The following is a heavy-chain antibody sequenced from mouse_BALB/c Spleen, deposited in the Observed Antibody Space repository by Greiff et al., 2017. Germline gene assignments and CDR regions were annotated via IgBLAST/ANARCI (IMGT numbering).Heavy chain of an antibody. CDR3: ARGIHYGSRGGYWYFDV. D-gene: IGHD1-1*01. V-gene: IGHV5-4*02. J-gene: IGHJ1*01. CDR1: GFTFSDYY. Sequence: EVMLVESGGGLVKPGGSLKLSCAASGFTFSDYYMYWVRQTPEKRLEWVATISDGGSYTYYPDSVKGRFTISRDNAKNNLYLQMSSLKSEDTAMYYCARGIHYGSRGGYWYFDVWGAGTTVTVSS. CDR2: ISDGGSYT.